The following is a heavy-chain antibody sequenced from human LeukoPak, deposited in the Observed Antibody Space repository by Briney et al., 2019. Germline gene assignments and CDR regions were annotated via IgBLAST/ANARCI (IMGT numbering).Heavy chain of an antibody. Sequence: SVKVSCQASGYTFTSYDINWVRQATGQGLEWTGWMNPNSGNTGYAQKFQGRVTMNRNTSISTAYMDLSSLRSEDTAVYYCARGLRSGGLLWFREFMPPGIGHNYYYYYRDVWGKGTTVTVSS. CDR1: GYTFTSYD. D-gene: IGHD3-10*01. CDR2: MNPNSGNT. CDR3: ARGLRSGGLLWFREFMPPGIGHNYYYYYRDV. V-gene: IGHV1-8*01. J-gene: IGHJ6*03.